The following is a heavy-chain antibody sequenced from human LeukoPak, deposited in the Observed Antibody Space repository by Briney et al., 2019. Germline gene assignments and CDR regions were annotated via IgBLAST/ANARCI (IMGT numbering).Heavy chain of an antibody. D-gene: IGHD3-9*01. CDR2: IYPGDSDT. CDR3: ARHPWARGRDILTGYYDY. CDR1: GYSFTSYW. V-gene: IGHV5-51*01. Sequence: GESLKISCKGSGYSFTSYWIGWVRQMPGKGLEWMGIIYPGDSDTRYSPSFQGQVTISADKSISTAYLQWSSLKASDTAMYYCARHPWARGRDILTGYYDYWGQGTLVTVSS. J-gene: IGHJ4*02.